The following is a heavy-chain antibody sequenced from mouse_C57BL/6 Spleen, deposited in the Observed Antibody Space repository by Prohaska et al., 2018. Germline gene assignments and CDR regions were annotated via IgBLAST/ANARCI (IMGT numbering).Heavy chain of an antibody. CDR1: GYTFTSYW. CDR3: ARPPLYGSSYVLDY. Sequence: VSVKLSCKASGYTFTSYWMHWVKQRPGQGLEWIGEIDPSDSYTNYNQKFKGKATLTLDKSSSTAYMQLSSLTSEDSAVYYCARPPLYGSSYVLDYWGQGTTLTVSS. J-gene: IGHJ2*01. D-gene: IGHD1-1*01. V-gene: IGHV1-69*02. CDR2: IDPSDSYT.